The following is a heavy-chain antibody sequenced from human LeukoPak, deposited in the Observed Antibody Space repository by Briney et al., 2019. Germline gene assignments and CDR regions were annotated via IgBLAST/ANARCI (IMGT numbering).Heavy chain of an antibody. Sequence: PGGSLRLSCAASGYTFSSYTMSWVRQAPGKGLDWVSSIYSGGGTTYYADSVKGRFTISRDNSKDTLYLQLNSLRVEDTAVFYCARDTSSSWYYFDHWGQGTLVTVSS. CDR3: ARDTSSSWYYFDH. CDR2: IYSGGGTT. CDR1: GYTFSSYT. D-gene: IGHD6-13*01. V-gene: IGHV3-23*01. J-gene: IGHJ4*02.